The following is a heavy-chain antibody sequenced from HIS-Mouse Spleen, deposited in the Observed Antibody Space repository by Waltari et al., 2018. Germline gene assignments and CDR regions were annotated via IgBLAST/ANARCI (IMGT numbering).Heavy chain of an antibody. D-gene: IGHD6-19*01. CDR3: AKASSGWLDY. CDR1: GFTFSSYG. Sequence: QVQLVESGGRGGQPGRSLSHSWSASGFTFSSYGMPRVRQVPGKGLEWVAVISYDGSNKYYADSVKGRFTISRDNSKNTLYLQMNSLRAEDTAVYYCAKASSGWLDYWGQGTLVTVSS. V-gene: IGHV3-30*18. CDR2: ISYDGSNK. J-gene: IGHJ4*02.